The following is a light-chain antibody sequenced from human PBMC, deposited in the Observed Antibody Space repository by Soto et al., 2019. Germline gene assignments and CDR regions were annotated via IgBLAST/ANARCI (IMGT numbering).Light chain of an antibody. Sequence: ETVLAQAPATLSLSPGERATLSCRASQSVSSYLAWYQQKSGQAPRLLIYDASNRATGIPARFSGSGSGTDFTLTISSLEPEDFGVYYCQQRGSWPPTFGQGTQVEI. CDR2: DAS. J-gene: IGKJ5*01. CDR3: QQRGSWPPT. CDR1: QSVSSY. V-gene: IGKV3-11*01.